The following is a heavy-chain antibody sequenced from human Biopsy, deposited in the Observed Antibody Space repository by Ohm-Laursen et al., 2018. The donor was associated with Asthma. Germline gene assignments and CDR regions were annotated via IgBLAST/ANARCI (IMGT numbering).Heavy chain of an antibody. D-gene: IGHD3-22*01. CDR3: AKSADYYDSTDYLDF. J-gene: IGHJ4*01. CDR1: GFSFDDCA. V-gene: IGHV3-9*01. CDR2: ISWNSGNI. Sequence: SLRLSCAASGFSFDDCAMHWVRQAPGKGMEWVSSISWNSGNIDYADSVKGRFTISRDNAKNSLYLQMQSLRPEDTAFYYCAKSADYYDSTDYLDFWGRGTLVTVSS.